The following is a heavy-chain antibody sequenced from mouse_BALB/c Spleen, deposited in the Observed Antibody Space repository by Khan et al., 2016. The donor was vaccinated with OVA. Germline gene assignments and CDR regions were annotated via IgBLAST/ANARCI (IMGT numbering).Heavy chain of an antibody. CDR2: INTYTGES. V-gene: IGHV9-3-1*01. CDR3: ARPPYFSYVMDS. J-gene: IGHJ4*01. Sequence: QIQLVQSGPELKKPGETVKISCKASGYTFTKYGMNWVKQALGKGLKWMGWINTYTGESTYVDDFKGRFAFSLETSASTAYLQINNLKDEDSATYFCARPPYFSYVMDSWGQGTSVTVSS. CDR1: GYTFTKYG.